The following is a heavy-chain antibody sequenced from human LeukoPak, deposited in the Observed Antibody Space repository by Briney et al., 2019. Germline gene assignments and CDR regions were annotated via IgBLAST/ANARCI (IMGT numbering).Heavy chain of an antibody. Sequence: PGGSLRLSCAASGFTFSSHGMTWVRQAGGEGLEWVSTIRGDGGATFYADSVKGRFTISRDNSVNTLFLQMNSLRAEDTAVYYCAKFDSSGYCLGYWGQGTLVIASS. J-gene: IGHJ4*02. D-gene: IGHD3-22*01. CDR3: AKFDSSGYCLGY. CDR2: IRGDGGAT. CDR1: GFTFSSHG. V-gene: IGHV3-23*01.